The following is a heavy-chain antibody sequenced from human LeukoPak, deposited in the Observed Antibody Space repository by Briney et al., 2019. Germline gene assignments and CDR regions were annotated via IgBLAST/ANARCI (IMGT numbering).Heavy chain of an antibody. CDR3: GRSVAFREIPRDF. V-gene: IGHV1-46*04. CDR2: INPSGSST. D-gene: IGHD2-21*01. CDR1: GYTFTNYY. Sequence: ASVKVSCKASGYTFTNYYIHWVRQAPGQGLEWMGIINPSGSSTSYARNLQGRVTMTSDTSTSTVYVELSSLRSEDTAVYYCGRSVAFREIPRDFWGQGTLVTVSS. J-gene: IGHJ4*02.